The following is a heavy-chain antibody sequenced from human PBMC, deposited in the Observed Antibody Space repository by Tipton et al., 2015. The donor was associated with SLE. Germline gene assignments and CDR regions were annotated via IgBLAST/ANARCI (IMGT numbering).Heavy chain of an antibody. V-gene: IGHV3-49*04. Sequence: QLVQSGGGLVQPGRSLRLSCSASGFTFADYAMSWVRQAPGKGLEWVGFIRSKAYGGTTEYAASVKGRFTISRDDSKSIAYLQMNSLKTEDTAVYYCTTYSGDYWGQGTLVTVSS. CDR3: TTYSGDY. CDR2: IRSKAYGGTT. J-gene: IGHJ4*02. D-gene: IGHD1-26*01. CDR1: GFTFADYA.